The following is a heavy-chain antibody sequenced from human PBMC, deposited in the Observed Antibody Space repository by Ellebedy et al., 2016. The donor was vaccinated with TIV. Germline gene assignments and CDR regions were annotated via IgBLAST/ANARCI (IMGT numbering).Heavy chain of an antibody. Sequence: GGSLRLSCAVSGFSFSANYMRWVRQAPGSASAPAPFIYSAGNTSYADSVKGRFTISRDTSKNTVFLQMNTLRAEDTDVYYCARVDLGVDFYDWGRGTLVTVSS. V-gene: IGHV3-53*01. CDR3: ARVDLGVDFYD. CDR2: IYSAGNT. J-gene: IGHJ4*02. CDR1: GFSFSANY. D-gene: IGHD3-3*01.